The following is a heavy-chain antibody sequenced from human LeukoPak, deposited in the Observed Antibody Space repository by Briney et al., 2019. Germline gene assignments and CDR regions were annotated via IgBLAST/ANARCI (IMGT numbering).Heavy chain of an antibody. CDR2: IYTSGST. V-gene: IGHV4-61*09. D-gene: IGHD2-2*01. Sequence: PSETLSLTCTVSGGPISSDSYSWSWIRQPAGKGLEWIGHIYTSGSTNYNPSLKSRVTISVGTSKNQFSLKLSSVTAADTAVYYCARDHNASDAFDFWGHGTVVTVSS. J-gene: IGHJ3*01. CDR1: GGPISSDSYS. CDR3: ARDHNASDAFDF.